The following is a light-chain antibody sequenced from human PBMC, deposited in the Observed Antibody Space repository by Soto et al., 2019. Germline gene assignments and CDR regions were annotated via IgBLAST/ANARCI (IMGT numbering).Light chain of an antibody. CDR2: DAS. J-gene: IGKJ5*01. CDR1: QSVSSY. V-gene: IGKV3-11*01. Sequence: EIVLTQSPATLSLSPGERATLSCRASQSVSSYLAWYQQKPGQAPRLLIYDASNRATGIPDRFSGTGSETDFTLTISGLQSEDSAVYFCQQYNNWPFSFGQGTRLEIK. CDR3: QQYNNWPFS.